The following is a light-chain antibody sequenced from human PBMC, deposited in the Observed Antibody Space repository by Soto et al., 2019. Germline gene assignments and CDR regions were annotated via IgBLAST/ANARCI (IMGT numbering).Light chain of an antibody. V-gene: IGKV1-5*03. CDR1: QSISNW. CDR2: RAS. Sequence: DIQMTQSPSTLSASVGDRVTITCRASQSISNWLAWYQQKPGKAPKLLIYRASTLESGVPSRFSGSGSGTDFTHSINSLQREDFATYYCQQTYSAPPLFGQGTKVDIK. J-gene: IGKJ1*01. CDR3: QQTYSAPPL.